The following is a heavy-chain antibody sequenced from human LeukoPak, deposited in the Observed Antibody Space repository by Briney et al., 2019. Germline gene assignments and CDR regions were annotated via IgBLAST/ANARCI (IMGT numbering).Heavy chain of an antibody. Sequence: SETLSLTCTVSGDSIRSGLYWGWIRQPPGKGLEGIGNIYHSGITYSTPSLKSRVTISVDTSKNFFSLRLRSVTAADTAVYFCARGRVSSSTWYSTYYYFFYMDFWGKGTTVTVSS. CDR1: GDSIRSGLY. V-gene: IGHV4-38-2*02. CDR3: ARGRVSSSTWYSTYYYFFYMDF. D-gene: IGHD4-11*01. J-gene: IGHJ6*03. CDR2: IYHSGIT.